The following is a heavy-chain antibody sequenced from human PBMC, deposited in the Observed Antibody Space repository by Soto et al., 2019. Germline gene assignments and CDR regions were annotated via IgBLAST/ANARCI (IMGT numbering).Heavy chain of an antibody. Sequence: PSETLSLTCTVSGGSISSYYWSWIRQPPGKGLEWIGNIYYGGSTNCNPSLKSRVTISVDTSKNQFSLRLSSVTAADTAVYYCARHTAYYGDYLLFQHWGQGTLVTVPQ. D-gene: IGHD4-17*01. V-gene: IGHV4-59*08. J-gene: IGHJ1*01. CDR3: ARHTAYYGDYLLFQH. CDR1: GGSISSYY. CDR2: IYYGGST.